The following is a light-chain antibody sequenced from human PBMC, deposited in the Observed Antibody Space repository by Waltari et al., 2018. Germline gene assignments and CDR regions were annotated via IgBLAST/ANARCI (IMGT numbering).Light chain of an antibody. V-gene: IGLV4-69*01. Sequence: QLVLTQSPSASASLGASVKLTCTLSSGHSSNAIAWHQRHPEKGPRLLMKRNSVGTPSRGDRSPVRFSGSSSGAERYLTISSLQSEDGAEDYWQTWVTGSQVFGGGTKLTVL. CDR2: RNSVGTP. J-gene: IGLJ3*02. CDR1: SGHSSNA. CDR3: QTWVTGSQV.